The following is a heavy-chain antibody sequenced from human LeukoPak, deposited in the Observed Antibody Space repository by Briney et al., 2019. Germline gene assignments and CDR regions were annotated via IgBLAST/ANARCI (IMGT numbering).Heavy chain of an antibody. J-gene: IGHJ5*02. V-gene: IGHV4-34*01. CDR1: GGSFSGYY. D-gene: IGHD6-13*01. Sequence: SETLSLTCAIYGGSFSGYYWSWIRQPPGKGLEWIGEIHHSGSTNYNPSLKSRVTISVDTSKKQFSLKLSSVTAADTAAYYCARKGGGQLVNTRRWFDPWGQGTLVTVSS. CDR3: ARKGGGQLVNTRRWFDP. CDR2: IHHSGST.